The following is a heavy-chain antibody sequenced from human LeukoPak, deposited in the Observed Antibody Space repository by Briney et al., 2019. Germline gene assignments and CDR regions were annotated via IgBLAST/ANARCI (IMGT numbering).Heavy chain of an antibody. CDR3: ARRGLWLAHDAFDI. CDR2: ISWNSGSI. CDR1: GFTFDDYA. J-gene: IGHJ3*02. V-gene: IGHV3-9*01. Sequence: GGSLRLSCAASGFTFDDYAMHWVRQAPGKGLEWVSGISWNSGSIGYADSVKGRFTISRDNAKNSLYLQMSSLRAEDTAVYYCARRGLWLAHDAFDIWGQGTMVTVSS. D-gene: IGHD6-19*01.